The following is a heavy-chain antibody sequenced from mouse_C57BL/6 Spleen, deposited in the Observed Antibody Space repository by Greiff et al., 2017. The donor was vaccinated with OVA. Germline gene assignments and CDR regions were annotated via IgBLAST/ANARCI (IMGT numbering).Heavy chain of an antibody. CDR1: GYTFTSYW. V-gene: IGHV1-52*01. D-gene: IGHD2-1*01. CDR3: ARLRDGNPFAY. Sequence: QVQLQQPGAELVRPGSSVKLSCKASGYTFTSYWMHWVKQRPIQGLEWIGNIDPSDSETHYNQKFKDKATLTVDKSSSTAYMQLSSLTSEDSAVYYCARLRDGNPFAYWGQGTLVTVSA. J-gene: IGHJ3*01. CDR2: IDPSDSET.